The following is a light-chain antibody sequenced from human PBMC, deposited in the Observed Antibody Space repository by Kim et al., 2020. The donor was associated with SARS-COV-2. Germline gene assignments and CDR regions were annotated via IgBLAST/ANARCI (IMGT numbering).Light chain of an antibody. J-gene: IGKJ2*01. CDR2: LAS. CDR3: QHYSRFPYT. CDR1: QTISTW. Sequence: DIQMTQSPSTLSASVGDRVTITCRASQTISTWLAWYQQKPGKAPNLLIYLASTLESCVPSRFIGSGSGTEFTLTIDSLQPDDFATYYCQHYSRFPYTFGQGTKLEI. V-gene: IGKV1-5*03.